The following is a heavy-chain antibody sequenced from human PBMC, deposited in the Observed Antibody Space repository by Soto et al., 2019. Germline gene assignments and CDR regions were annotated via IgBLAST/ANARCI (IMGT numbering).Heavy chain of an antibody. D-gene: IGHD3-10*01. V-gene: IGHV1-18*01. Sequence: GASVKVSCKASGYTFTSYGISWVRQAPGQGLEWMGWISAYNGNTNYAQKLQGRVTMTTDTSTSTAYMELRSLRSDDTAVYYRAREGDDYGSGSYFDYWGQGTLVTVSS. CDR1: GYTFTSYG. CDR2: ISAYNGNT. CDR3: AREGDDYGSGSYFDY. J-gene: IGHJ4*02.